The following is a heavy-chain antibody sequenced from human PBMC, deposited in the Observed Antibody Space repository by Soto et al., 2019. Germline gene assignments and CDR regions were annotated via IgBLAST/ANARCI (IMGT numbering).Heavy chain of an antibody. CDR1: GFSFKNYA. CDR2: ISGGGDTT. J-gene: IGHJ4*02. CDR3: AKGRGGSGSLTPRVDF. Sequence: EVQLLGSGGGLVQPRGSLSISCAASGFSFKNYAMTWVRQAPGNGLECVSAISGGGDTTSYADSVKGRFTVSRDGSKNTLCLQMSSLRAEDTALYYCAKGRGGSGSLTPRVDFWGQGTLVTVSS. V-gene: IGHV3-23*01. D-gene: IGHD3-10*01.